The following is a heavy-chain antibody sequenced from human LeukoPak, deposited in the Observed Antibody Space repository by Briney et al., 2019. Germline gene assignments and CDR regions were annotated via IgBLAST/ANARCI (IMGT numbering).Heavy chain of an antibody. CDR1: GFIFSSYV. CDR3: VKDFPAVAMNYYFDY. D-gene: IGHD6-19*01. Sequence: GGSLRLSCAASGFIFSSYVMHWVRQAPGKGLEWVAVISYDGSDKYYADSVKGRFTISRDNSKNTLYLQMNSLRAEDTAVYYCVKDFPAVAMNYYFDYWGQGILVTVSS. CDR2: ISYDGSDK. J-gene: IGHJ4*02. V-gene: IGHV3-30*18.